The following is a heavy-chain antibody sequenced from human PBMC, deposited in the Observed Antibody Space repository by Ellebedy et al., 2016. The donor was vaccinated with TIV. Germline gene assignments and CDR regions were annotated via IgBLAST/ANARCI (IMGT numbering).Heavy chain of an antibody. CDR3: ARGDGYSFYY. Sequence: MPSETLSLTCTVSGGSISSYYWNWIRQPLGKGLEWVGYIYFSGSTRYNPSLESRVTISKDTSKNQFSLKLSSGSAADTAIYFCARGDGYSFYYWGQGTLVTVSS. D-gene: IGHD5-24*01. V-gene: IGHV4-59*01. CDR2: IYFSGST. J-gene: IGHJ4*02. CDR1: GGSISSYY.